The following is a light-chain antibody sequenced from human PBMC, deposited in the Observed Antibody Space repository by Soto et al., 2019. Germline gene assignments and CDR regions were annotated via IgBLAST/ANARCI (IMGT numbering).Light chain of an antibody. CDR2: EVT. J-gene: IGLJ1*01. CDR3: SYSTSSSTFV. CDR1: NSDINY. V-gene: IGLV2-14*01. Sequence: QSALTQPASVSGAPGQSITISCTGTNSDINYVSWHQQHPGKAPKPMIYEVTNRPSGVSNRFSGSKSGNTASLTISGRQAEVDADYYCSYSTSSSTFVFGTGTKLTVL.